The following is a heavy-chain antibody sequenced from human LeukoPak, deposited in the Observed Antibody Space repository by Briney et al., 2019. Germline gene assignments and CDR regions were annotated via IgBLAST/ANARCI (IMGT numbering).Heavy chain of an antibody. J-gene: IGHJ4*02. V-gene: IGHV3-30*04. CDR2: MSFDGKNT. D-gene: IGHD3-10*01. Sequence: GGSLRPSCAASGFTFSTYVIHWVRQAPGKGLDWVAVMSFDGKNTYYADSVKGRFTVSRDDSKNTLYLQMNSLRPEDTAVYYCAREGFYGSGSSPTFYFDYWGQGTLVTVSS. CDR3: AREGFYGSGSSPTFYFDY. CDR1: GFTFSTYV.